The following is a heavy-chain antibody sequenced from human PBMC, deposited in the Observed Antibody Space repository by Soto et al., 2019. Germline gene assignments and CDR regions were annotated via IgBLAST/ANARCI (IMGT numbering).Heavy chain of an antibody. CDR1: GFTVSSDY. V-gene: IGHV3-66*01. CDR3: ARDPRSHDYSDYEGF. CDR2: IHDSGST. D-gene: IGHD4-17*01. Sequence: EVQLVESGGGLVQPGGSLRLSCAASGFTVSSDYMCWVRQAPGKGLEWVSVIHDSGSTYYADSVKGRFTISRDNSKNTLYLQMDSLRAEDTAVYYCARDPRSHDYSDYEGFWGQGNQVTVSS. J-gene: IGHJ4*02.